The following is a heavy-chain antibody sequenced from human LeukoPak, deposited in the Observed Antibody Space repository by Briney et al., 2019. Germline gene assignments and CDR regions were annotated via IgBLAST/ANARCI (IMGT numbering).Heavy chain of an antibody. CDR2: ISGGGDAT. V-gene: IGHV3-23*01. Sequence: PGGSLRLSCGASGFIFSNYAMSWIRQVPGKGLEWFSAISGGGDATYYADSVKGRFTISRDNAKKQVFLQMNSLRDDDTAIYYCHGGYAYGQDNHDYWGQGTLVTVSS. CDR3: HGGYAYGQDNHDY. D-gene: IGHD5-12*01. J-gene: IGHJ4*02. CDR1: GFIFSNYA.